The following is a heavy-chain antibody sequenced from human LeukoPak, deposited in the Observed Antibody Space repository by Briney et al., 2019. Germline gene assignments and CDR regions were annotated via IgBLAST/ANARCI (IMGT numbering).Heavy chain of an antibody. V-gene: IGHV1-2*02. CDR1: GYTFSEYY. CDR2: IDPSTGGT. CDR3: ARGNNYGPGSLFCG. D-gene: IGHD3-10*01. Sequence: GASVKVSCKTSGYTFSEYYIYWVRQAPGQGLEWMGWIDPSTGGTNYAQNCQGRVTMTRDTSTTTVYMELSSLKSDDTAVYHSARGNNYGPGSLFCGWGQGTLVTVSS. J-gene: IGHJ4*02.